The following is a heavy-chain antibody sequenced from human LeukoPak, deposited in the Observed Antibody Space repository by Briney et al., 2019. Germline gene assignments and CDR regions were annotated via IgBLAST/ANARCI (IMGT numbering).Heavy chain of an antibody. Sequence: GGSLRLSCAASGFILSTYGMHWVRQAPGKGLEWVAVISYDGSNKYYTDSVKGRFPISRDNSKNTRYLQMNSLRAEDTAVYYCAREGSSSWPFDYWGQGTLVTVSS. CDR2: ISYDGSNK. V-gene: IGHV3-30*03. J-gene: IGHJ4*02. CDR3: AREGSSSWPFDY. D-gene: IGHD6-13*01. CDR1: GFILSTYG.